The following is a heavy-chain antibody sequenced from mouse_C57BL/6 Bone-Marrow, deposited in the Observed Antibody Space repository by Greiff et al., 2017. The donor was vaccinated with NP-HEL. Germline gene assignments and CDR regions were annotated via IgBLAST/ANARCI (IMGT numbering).Heavy chain of an antibody. Sequence: VQLQQSGPELVKPGASVKISCKASGYTFTDYYMNXVKQSHGKSLEWIGDINPNNGGTSYNQKFKGKATLTVDKSSSTAYMELRSLTSEDSAVYYCARDSSVQFAYWGQGTLVTVSA. CDR1: GYTFTDYY. J-gene: IGHJ3*01. V-gene: IGHV1-26*01. CDR3: ARDSSVQFAY. CDR2: INPNNGGT. D-gene: IGHD3-2*02.